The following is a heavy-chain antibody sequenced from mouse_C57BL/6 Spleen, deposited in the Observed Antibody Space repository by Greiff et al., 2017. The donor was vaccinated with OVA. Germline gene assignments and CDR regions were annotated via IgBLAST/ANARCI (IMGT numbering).Heavy chain of an antibody. D-gene: IGHD3-1*01. J-gene: IGHJ2*01. CDR3: TREGLTRVYFDY. V-gene: IGHV5-9-1*02. CDR2: ISSGGDYI. CDR1: GFTFSSYA. Sequence: EVMLVESGEGLVKPGGSLKLSCAASGFTFSSYAMSWVRQTPETRLAWVAYISSGGDYIYYADTVKGRFTISRDNARNTLYLQMSSLKSEDTAMYYCTREGLTRVYFDYWGQGTTLTVSS.